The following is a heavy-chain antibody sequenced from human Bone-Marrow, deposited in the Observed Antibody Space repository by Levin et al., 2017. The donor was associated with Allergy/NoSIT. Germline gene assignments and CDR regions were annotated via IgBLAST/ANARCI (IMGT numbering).Heavy chain of an antibody. J-gene: IGHJ6*03. V-gene: IGHV3-30-3*01. CDR1: GFTFGSYT. D-gene: IGHD4-11*01. CDR2: ILFDGSNE. Sequence: GGSLRLSCAGSGFTFGSYTMHWVRQAPGKGLEWVAVILFDGSNEYYGDSVKGRFTISRDNSKNTLYLQMNSLRDEDTAVYYCARSSNAEYYYYYHMDVWGKGTTVTVSS. CDR3: ARSSNAEYYYYYHMDV.